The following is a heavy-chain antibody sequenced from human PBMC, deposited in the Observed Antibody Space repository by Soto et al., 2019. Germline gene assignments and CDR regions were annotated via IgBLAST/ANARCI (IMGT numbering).Heavy chain of an antibody. CDR1: GFTFSSYG. V-gene: IGHV3-33*06. CDR2: IWYGGSNK. CDR3: AKLGLQRSIDY. Sequence: RLSCAASGFTFSSYGMHWVRQAPGKGLEWVAVIWYGGSNKYYADSVKGRFTISRDNSKNTLYLQMNSLRAEDTAVYYCAKLGLQRSIDYWGQGTLVTVSS. J-gene: IGHJ4*02. D-gene: IGHD2-15*01.